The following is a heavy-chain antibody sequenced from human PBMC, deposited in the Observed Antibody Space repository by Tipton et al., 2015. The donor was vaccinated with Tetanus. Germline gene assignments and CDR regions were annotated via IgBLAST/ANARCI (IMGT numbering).Heavy chain of an antibody. Sequence: LRLSCSVSGASVTSGYYYWSWIRQPPGKGLEWIGFIFYNGSTYFNPSLKSRVAISVDTSKIQFSLRLASVTAADTAVYYCARARSASTGLEKGFDPWGQGTLVTVSS. CDR1: GASVTSGYYY. D-gene: IGHD3-9*01. CDR2: IFYNGST. CDR3: ARARSASTGLEKGFDP. V-gene: IGHV4-61*01. J-gene: IGHJ5*02.